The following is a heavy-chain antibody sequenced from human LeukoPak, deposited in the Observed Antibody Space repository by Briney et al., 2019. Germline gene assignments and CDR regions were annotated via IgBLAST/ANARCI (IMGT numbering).Heavy chain of an antibody. CDR1: GGSISSYY. CDR2: IYTSGST. V-gene: IGHV4-4*07. Sequence: KTSETLSLTCTVSGGSISSYYWSWIRQPAGKGLEWIGRIYTSGSTNYNPSLKSRVTMSVDTSKNQFSLKLSSVTAADTAVYYCGRATYHSDGSAYRWYFDLWGRGTLVTVSS. D-gene: IGHD3-16*01. J-gene: IGHJ2*01. CDR3: GRATYHSDGSAYRWYFDL.